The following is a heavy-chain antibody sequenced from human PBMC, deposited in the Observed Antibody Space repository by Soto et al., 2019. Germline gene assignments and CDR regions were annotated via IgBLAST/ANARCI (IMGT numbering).Heavy chain of an antibody. J-gene: IGHJ4*02. Sequence: QVQLVQCGAEVKKPGASVKVSCKASGYTFTSYYMLWVRQAPGQGLEWMGIINPSGGSTSYAQKFKGRVTMTSDKSRSTVNMELSSLRSEDTAVYYCARGGAYYDSSGYYELGDYWGQGTLVTVSS. V-gene: IGHV1-46*01. D-gene: IGHD3-22*01. CDR2: INPSGGST. CDR3: ARGGAYYDSSGYYELGDY. CDR1: GYTFTSYY.